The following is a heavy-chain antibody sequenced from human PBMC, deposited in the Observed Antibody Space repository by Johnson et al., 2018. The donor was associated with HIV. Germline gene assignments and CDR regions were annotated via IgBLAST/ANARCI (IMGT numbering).Heavy chain of an antibody. D-gene: IGHD2-15*01. CDR2: ISGSGGLI. CDR1: GFTFSDFA. CDR3: ARESRGVVVVTQGAFDI. Sequence: VQLVESGGDLVQPGGSLRLSCAASGFTFSDFAMTWVRQAPGKGLEWVSTISGSGGLIYYADSVKGRFTISRDNSKNTLYLQVSNLRAGDTAVYYCARESRGVVVVTQGAFDIWGQGTMVTVSS. V-gene: IGHV3-23*04. J-gene: IGHJ3*02.